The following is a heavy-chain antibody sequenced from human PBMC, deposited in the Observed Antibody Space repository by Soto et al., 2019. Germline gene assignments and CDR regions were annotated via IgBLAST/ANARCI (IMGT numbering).Heavy chain of an antibody. CDR2: IYYTGST. V-gene: IGHV4-59*01. J-gene: IGHJ6*02. D-gene: IGHD2-15*01. CDR1: GGSISSYY. Sequence: SETLALTCTVSGGSISSYYWSWIRQPPGEGLEWIGYIYYTGSTNYNPSLKSRVTISVDTPKNQFSLKLSSVTAEETALYSFERGQRRCSNSASDYYVVDVGGQGTTF. CDR3: ERGQRRCSNSASDYYVVDV.